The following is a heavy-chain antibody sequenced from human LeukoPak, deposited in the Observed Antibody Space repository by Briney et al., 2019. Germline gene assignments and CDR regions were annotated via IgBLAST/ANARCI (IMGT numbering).Heavy chain of an antibody. CDR3: ARDGHTAMVTRYYYYGMDV. CDR2: INPNSGGT. CDR1: GYTFTGYY. V-gene: IGHV1-2*02. J-gene: IGHJ6*02. Sequence: ASVKVSCKASGYTFTGYYMHWVRQAPGQGLEWMGWINPNSGGTNYAQKFQGRVTMTRDTSISTAYMELSRLRSDDTAVYYCARDGHTAMVTRYYYYGMDVWGQGTTVTVSS. D-gene: IGHD5-18*01.